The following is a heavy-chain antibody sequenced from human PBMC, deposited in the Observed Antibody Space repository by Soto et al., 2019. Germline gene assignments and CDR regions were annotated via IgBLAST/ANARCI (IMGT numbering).Heavy chain of an antibody. CDR2: IIPIPGTA. CDR3: ARSQGSSTSLEIYYYYYYGMDV. V-gene: IGHV1-69*01. Sequence: QVQLVQSGAEVKKPGSSVKVSCKASGGTFGSYAISWVRQAPGQGLEWMGGIIPIPGTANYAQKFQGRVTMAADESTRTAYTGPSSLRSEDTAVYYCARSQGSSTSLEIYYYYYYGMDVWGQGTTVTVSS. CDR1: GGTFGSYA. J-gene: IGHJ6*02. D-gene: IGHD2-2*01.